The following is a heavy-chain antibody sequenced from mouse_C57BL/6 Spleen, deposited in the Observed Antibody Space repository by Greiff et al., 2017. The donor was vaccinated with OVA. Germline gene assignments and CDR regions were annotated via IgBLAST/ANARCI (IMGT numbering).Heavy chain of an antibody. CDR3: ARYRIGSSSPYYFDY. CDR2: LDPSDSYT. CDR1: GYTFTSYW. J-gene: IGHJ2*01. V-gene: IGHV1-50*01. D-gene: IGHD1-1*01. Sequence: QVQLKQPGAELVKPGASVKLSCKASGYTFTSYWMQWVKQRPGQGLEWIGELDPSDSYTNYNQKFKGKATLTVDTSSSTAYMQLSSLTSEDSAVYYCARYRIGSSSPYYFDYWGQGTTLTVSS.